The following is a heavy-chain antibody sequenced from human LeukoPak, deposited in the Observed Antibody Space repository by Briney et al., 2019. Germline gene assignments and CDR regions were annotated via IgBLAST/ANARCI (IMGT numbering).Heavy chain of an antibody. CDR3: ARDLCSGGNCYDDAFDI. CDR2: INAGNGNT. CDR1: GYTFTSYS. D-gene: IGHD2-15*01. V-gene: IGHV1-3*01. Sequence: GASVKVSCKASGYTFTSYSLHWVRQAPGQRLEWMGWINAGNGNTKYSQKFQDRVTITRDTSATTAYMELSSLRSEDTAMYYCARDLCSGGNCYDDAFDIWGQGTMVTVSS. J-gene: IGHJ3*02.